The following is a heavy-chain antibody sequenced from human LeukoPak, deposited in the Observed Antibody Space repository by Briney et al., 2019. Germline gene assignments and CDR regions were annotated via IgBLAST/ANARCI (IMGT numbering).Heavy chain of an antibody. J-gene: IGHJ6*03. D-gene: IGHD2-21*02. CDR1: GFTFSSYS. CDR2: ISTSSSYI. Sequence: GGSLRLSCAGSGFTFSSYSMNWVRQAPGKGLEWVSSISTSSSYIYYADSVKGRFTISRDNAKNSLYLQMNSLRAEDTAVYYCARGTTALMDVWGKGTTVTVSS. CDR3: ARGTTALMDV. V-gene: IGHV3-21*01.